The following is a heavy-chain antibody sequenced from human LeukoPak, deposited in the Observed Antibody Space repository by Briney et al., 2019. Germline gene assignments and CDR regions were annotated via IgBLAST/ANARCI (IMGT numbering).Heavy chain of an antibody. Sequence: SQTLSLTCTVSGGSISSGGYYWSWIRQHPGKGLEWIGYIYYSGSTYYNPSLKSRVTLSVDTSKNQFSLKLSSVTAADTAVYYCARESSGWTKAFDYWGQGTLVTVSS. CDR3: ARESSGWTKAFDY. D-gene: IGHD6-19*01. CDR1: GGSISSGGYY. CDR2: IYYSGST. J-gene: IGHJ4*02. V-gene: IGHV4-31*03.